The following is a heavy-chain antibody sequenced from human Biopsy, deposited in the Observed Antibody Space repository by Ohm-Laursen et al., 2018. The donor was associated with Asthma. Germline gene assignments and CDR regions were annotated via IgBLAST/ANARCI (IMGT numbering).Heavy chain of an antibody. D-gene: IGHD3-9*01. CDR1: GGSINSSTW. V-gene: IGHV4-4*03. Sequence: PGTLSLTCTVSGGSINSSTWWSWVRQPPGKGLELIAYLFHSGTTYYNPSLKSRVTISVDRSQRQFSLKVNSVTAADTAVYYCARMNTLIQAANYFSYAMDVWGQGTTVTVSS. CDR3: ARMNTLIQAANYFSYAMDV. J-gene: IGHJ6*02. CDR2: LFHSGTT.